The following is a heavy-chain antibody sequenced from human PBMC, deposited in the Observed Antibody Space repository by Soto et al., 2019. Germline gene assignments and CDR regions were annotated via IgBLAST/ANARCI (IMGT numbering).Heavy chain of an antibody. D-gene: IGHD6-19*01. V-gene: IGHV1-3*01. Sequence: ASVKVSCKGSGYTFTTYAVHWVRQAPGLSLEWMGWINAGNGGTHYSQRFQDRLTITGDTSASTAYMGLSSLTSEDTAVYYCAGDVAVPDRRVFDYWGQGTLVRVSS. CDR3: AGDVAVPDRRVFDY. J-gene: IGHJ4*02. CDR2: INAGNGGT. CDR1: GYTFTTYA.